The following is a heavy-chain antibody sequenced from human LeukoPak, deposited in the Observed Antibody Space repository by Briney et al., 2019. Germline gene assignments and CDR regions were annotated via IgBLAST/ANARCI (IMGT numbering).Heavy chain of an antibody. D-gene: IGHD3-10*01. CDR2: IKQDGSEK. CDR1: GFTFSSYW. Sequence: GGSLRLSCAASGFTFSSYWMSWVRQAPGKGLEWVANIKQDGSEKYYVDSVKGRFATSRDNAKNSLYLQMNSLRAEDTAVYYCARIPRFPVAFDIWGQGTMVTVSS. J-gene: IGHJ3*02. CDR3: ARIPRFPVAFDI. V-gene: IGHV3-7*01.